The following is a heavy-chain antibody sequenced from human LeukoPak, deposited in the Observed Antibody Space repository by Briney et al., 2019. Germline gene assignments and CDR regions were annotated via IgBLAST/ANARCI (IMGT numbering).Heavy chain of an antibody. CDR3: ARENYGGNSSREQS. CDR1: GGSFSGYY. J-gene: IGHJ4*02. Sequence: SETLSLTCAVYGGSFSGYYWSWIRQPPGKGLEWIGEINHSGSTNYNPSLKSRVTISVDTSKNQFSLKLSSVTAADTAVYYCARENYGGNSSREQSWGQGTLVTVSS. D-gene: IGHD4-17*01. V-gene: IGHV4-34*01. CDR2: INHSGST.